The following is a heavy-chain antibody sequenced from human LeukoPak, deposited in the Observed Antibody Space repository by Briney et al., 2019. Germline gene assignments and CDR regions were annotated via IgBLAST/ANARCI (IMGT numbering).Heavy chain of an antibody. CDR1: GFTFSSYG. D-gene: IGHD3-22*01. Sequence: PGGSLRLSCAASGFTFSSYGMHWVRQAPGKGLEWVAVISYDGSNKYYADSVKGRFTISRDNSKNTLYLQMNSLRAEDTAVYYCAKELRYYDSSGGFDYWGQGTLVTVSS. CDR2: ISYDGSNK. CDR3: AKELRYYDSSGGFDY. J-gene: IGHJ4*02. V-gene: IGHV3-30*18.